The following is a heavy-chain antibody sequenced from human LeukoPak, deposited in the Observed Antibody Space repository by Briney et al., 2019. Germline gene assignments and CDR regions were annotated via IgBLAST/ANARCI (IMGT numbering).Heavy chain of an antibody. CDR1: GYSFTSYY. Sequence: ASVKVSCKASGYSFTSYYMHWVRQAPGQGLEWMGIINPSGGSTSYAQKFQGRVTITADKSTSTAYMELSSLRSEDTAVYYCAISRLNHDSSGYYNDAFDIWGQGTMVTVSS. V-gene: IGHV1-46*01. CDR3: AISRLNHDSSGYYNDAFDI. D-gene: IGHD3-22*01. CDR2: INPSGGST. J-gene: IGHJ3*02.